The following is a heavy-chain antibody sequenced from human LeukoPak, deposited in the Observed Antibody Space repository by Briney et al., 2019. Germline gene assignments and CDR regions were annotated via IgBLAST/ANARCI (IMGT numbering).Heavy chain of an antibody. CDR3: ARHPSTGSRIFDY. D-gene: IGHD1-1*01. CDR1: GGSISGYY. CDR2: IYYSGST. V-gene: IGHV4-59*08. J-gene: IGHJ4*02. Sequence: SETLSLICTVSGGSISGYYWRWIRQPPGKGLEWIGYIYYSGSTNYNPSLKSRVTISVDTSKNQFSLKLSSVTAADTAVYYCARHPSTGSRIFDYWGQGTLVTVSS.